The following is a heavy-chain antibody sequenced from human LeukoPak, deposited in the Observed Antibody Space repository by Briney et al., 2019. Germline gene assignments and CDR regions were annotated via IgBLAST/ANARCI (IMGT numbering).Heavy chain of an antibody. CDR3: AKLAYDASGSSRPFFDI. CDR1: GFSFLSYG. J-gene: IGHJ3*02. V-gene: IGHV3-30*02. CDR2: ISYDGNKQ. D-gene: IGHD3-22*01. Sequence: GGSLRLSCEASGFSFLSYGMHWVRQAPGKGLEWVAFISYDGNKQHYGDSVKGRFSISRENSENTLYLQMNSLRAEDTALYYSAKLAYDASGSSRPFFDIWGQGTMVTV.